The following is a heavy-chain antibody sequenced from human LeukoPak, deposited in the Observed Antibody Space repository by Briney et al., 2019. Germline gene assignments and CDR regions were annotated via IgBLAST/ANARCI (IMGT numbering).Heavy chain of an antibody. CDR2: IKQDGSEK. J-gene: IGHJ4*02. CDR1: GFTFSSYW. V-gene: IGHV3-7*01. D-gene: IGHD6-13*01. Sequence: GGSLRLSCAASGFTFSSYWMSWVRQAPGKGLEWVANIKQDGSEKYYVDPVKGRFTISRDNAKNSLYLQMNSLRAEDTAVYYCARKPGIAAAIFFDYWGQGTLVTVSS. CDR3: ARKPGIAAAIFFDY.